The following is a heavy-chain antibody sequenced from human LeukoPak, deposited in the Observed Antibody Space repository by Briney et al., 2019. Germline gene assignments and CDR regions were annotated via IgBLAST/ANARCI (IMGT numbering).Heavy chain of an antibody. CDR2: MNPNSGNT. D-gene: IGHD7-27*01. V-gene: IGHV1-8*01. CDR3: ARAQTRAGDRSLGY. Sequence: GASVKVSCKASGYTFTSYDINWVRQATGQGLEWMGWMNPNSGNTGYAQKFQGRVTMTRNTSISTAYMELSSLRSEDTAVYYCARAQTRAGDRSLGYWGQGTLVTVSS. CDR1: GYTFTSYD. J-gene: IGHJ4*02.